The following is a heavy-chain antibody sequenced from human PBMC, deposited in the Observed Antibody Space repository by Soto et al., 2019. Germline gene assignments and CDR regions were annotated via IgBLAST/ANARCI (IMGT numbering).Heavy chain of an antibody. D-gene: IGHD3-22*01. Sequence: QVQLQESGPGLVKPSQTLSLTYTVSGGSISSGGYYWSWIRQHPGKGLEWIGYIYYSGSTYYNPSLKRRVTISVDTSKNQFSLKLSSVTAADTAVYYCARGWALQDDYYDSSGYYDVYAFDIWGQGTMVTVSS. J-gene: IGHJ3*02. CDR1: GGSISSGGYY. CDR3: ARGWALQDDYYDSSGYYDVYAFDI. V-gene: IGHV4-31*03. CDR2: IYYSGST.